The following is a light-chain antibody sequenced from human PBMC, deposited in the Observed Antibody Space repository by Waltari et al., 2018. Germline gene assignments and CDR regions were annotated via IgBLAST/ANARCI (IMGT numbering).Light chain of an antibody. CDR1: SSNLGRNF. V-gene: IGLV1-47*01. Sequence: QSVLTQPPSVSGTPGQRVTISCSGSSSNLGRNFVYCYQQLPGTAPKLLIYMDNQRPSGVPDRFSGSKSGPSASLAISGLRSEDEGNYYCAAWDDSLSGFVLFGGGTKVTVL. CDR3: AAWDDSLSGFVL. CDR2: MDN. J-gene: IGLJ2*01.